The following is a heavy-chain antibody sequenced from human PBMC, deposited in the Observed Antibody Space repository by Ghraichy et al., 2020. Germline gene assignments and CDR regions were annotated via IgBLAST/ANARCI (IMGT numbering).Heavy chain of an antibody. Sequence: SETLSLTCTVPGGSVSTSTYYWGWIRQPTGKGLEWIGSIYYSGSTYYNPSLKSRVSISVDTSKNQFSLKLSSVTAADTAVYYCARQGQLADFDYWGRGTLVTVSS. CDR3: ARQGQLADFDY. J-gene: IGHJ4*02. CDR1: GGSVSTSTYY. D-gene: IGHD6-6*01. V-gene: IGHV4-39*01. CDR2: IYYSGST.